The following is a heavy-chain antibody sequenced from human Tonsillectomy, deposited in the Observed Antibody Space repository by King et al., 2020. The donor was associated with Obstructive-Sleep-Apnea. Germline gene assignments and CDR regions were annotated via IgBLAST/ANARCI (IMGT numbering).Heavy chain of an antibody. D-gene: IGHD3-9*01. V-gene: IGHV4-59*01. Sequence: QLQESGPGLVKPSETLSLTCTVSGGSISTYCWSWIRQPPGKGLEWIGYIYYSGTANYNPSLQSRVTLSVDTSKNQFSLKLSSLSAADTAVYYCARDLTEAPYYGMDVWGQGTTVTVSS. CDR2: IYYSGTA. CDR1: GGSISTYC. CDR3: ARDLTEAPYYGMDV. J-gene: IGHJ6*02.